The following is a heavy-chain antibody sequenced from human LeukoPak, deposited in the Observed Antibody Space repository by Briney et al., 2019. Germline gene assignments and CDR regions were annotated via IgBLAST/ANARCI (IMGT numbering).Heavy chain of an antibody. CDR2: INPNSGGT. CDR3: ARDSAICSSTSCYVYYYYMDV. Sequence: GASVKVSCKASGYTFTSYGISWVRQAPGQGLEWMGWINPNSGGTNYAQKFQGRVTMTRDTSISTAYMELSRLRSDDTAVYYCARDSAICSSTSCYVYYYYMDVWGKGTTVTVSS. J-gene: IGHJ6*03. V-gene: IGHV1-2*02. CDR1: GYTFTSYG. D-gene: IGHD2-2*01.